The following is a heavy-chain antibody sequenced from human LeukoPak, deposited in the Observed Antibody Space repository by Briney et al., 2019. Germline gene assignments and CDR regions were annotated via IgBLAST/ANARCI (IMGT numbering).Heavy chain of an antibody. CDR2: ISSSSSTI. Sequence: PGGPLRLSCEATGFTFSSYSMNWVRQAPGKGLECVSYISSSSSTIYYADSVKGRFSISRDNAKNSLYLQMNSLRAEDTAVYYCARVGPWGQGTLVTVSS. CDR1: GFTFSSYS. V-gene: IGHV3-48*01. J-gene: IGHJ5*02. CDR3: ARVGP.